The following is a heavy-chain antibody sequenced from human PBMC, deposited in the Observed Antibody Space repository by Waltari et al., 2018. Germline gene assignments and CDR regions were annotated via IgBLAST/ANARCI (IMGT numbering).Heavy chain of an antibody. CDR2: IYYSGST. D-gene: IGHD1-1*01. V-gene: IGHV4-39*07. CDR3: ARDRTERLDY. J-gene: IGHJ4*02. Sequence: QLQLQESGPGLVTPSETLSLTCTVSGGSISSSSYSWGWIRQPPGKGLEWIGSIYYSGSTYYNPSLKSRVTISVDTSKNQFSLKLSSVTAADTAVYYCARDRTERLDYWGQGTLVTVSS. CDR1: GGSISSSSYS.